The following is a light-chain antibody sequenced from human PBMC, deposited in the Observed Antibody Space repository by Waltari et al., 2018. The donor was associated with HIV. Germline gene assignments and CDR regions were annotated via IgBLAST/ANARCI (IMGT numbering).Light chain of an antibody. CDR1: TSNIGADSD. J-gene: IGLJ2*01. V-gene: IGLV1-40*01. CDR2: GNK. Sequence: QSVLTQPPSVSGAPGQRVTISCTGSTSNIGADSDVPWYQQIPGTAPKLLISGNKNRPSGVPDRFSASKSGTSAALTITGLQAEDEADDFCQSYDITLSASVVFGGGTKLTVL. CDR3: QSYDITLSASVV.